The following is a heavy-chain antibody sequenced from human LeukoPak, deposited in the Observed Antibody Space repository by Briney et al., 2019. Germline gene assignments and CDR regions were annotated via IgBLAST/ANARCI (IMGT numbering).Heavy chain of an antibody. V-gene: IGHV5-51*01. CDR2: IYPDESNI. CDR3: ARLKQLVYPDY. CDR1: GYSFTNYW. J-gene: IGHJ4*02. Sequence: GESLKISCKGSGYSFTNYWIGWVRQMPGKGLEWMGIIYPDESNIRYSPSFQGQVTISADKSISTAYLQWSSLKASDTAIYYCARLKQLVYPDYWGQGTLVTVSS. D-gene: IGHD6-6*01.